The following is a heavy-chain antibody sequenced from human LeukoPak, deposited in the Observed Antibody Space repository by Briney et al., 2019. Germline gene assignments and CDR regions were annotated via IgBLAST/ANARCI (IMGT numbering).Heavy chain of an antibody. CDR1: GYTLTNYD. J-gene: IGHJ4*02. V-gene: IGHV1-8*03. Sequence: ASLKVSCKASGYTLTNYDINWVRQATGQGLEWMGWMNPNSGKTGYAQKFQGRVTLTRNTSISTAYMELSSLRSEDTAVYYCARGVDSSSWYRFHYWGQGTMVTVSS. D-gene: IGHD3-22*01. CDR2: MNPNSGKT. CDR3: ARGVDSSSWYRFHY.